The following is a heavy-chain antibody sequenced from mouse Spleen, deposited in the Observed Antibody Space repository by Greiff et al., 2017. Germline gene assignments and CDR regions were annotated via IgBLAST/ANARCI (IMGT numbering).Heavy chain of an antibody. Sequence: VQLQQSGAELVKPGASVKLSCKASGYTFTSYWMHWVKQRPGQGLEWIGMIHPNSGSTNYNEKFKSKATLTVDKSSSTAYMQLSSLTSEDSAVYYCTRGIYDYPWFAYWGQGTLVTVSA. CDR1: GYTFTSYW. V-gene: IGHV1-64*01. CDR3: TRGIYDYPWFAY. CDR2: IHPNSGST. J-gene: IGHJ3*01. D-gene: IGHD2-4*01.